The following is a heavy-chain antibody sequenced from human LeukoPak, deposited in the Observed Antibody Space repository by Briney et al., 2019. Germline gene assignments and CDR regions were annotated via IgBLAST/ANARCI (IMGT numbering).Heavy chain of an antibody. D-gene: IGHD3-10*01. CDR3: ARGGERLTNPYYFDY. V-gene: IGHV4-59*01. CDR1: GGSISSYY. J-gene: IGHJ4*02. CDR2: IYYSGST. Sequence: SETLSLTCTVSGGSISSYYWSWIRQPPGKGLEWIGYIYYSGSTNYNPSLKSRVTISVDTSKNQFSLKLSSVTAADTAVYYCARGGERLTNPYYFDYWGQGTLVTVSS.